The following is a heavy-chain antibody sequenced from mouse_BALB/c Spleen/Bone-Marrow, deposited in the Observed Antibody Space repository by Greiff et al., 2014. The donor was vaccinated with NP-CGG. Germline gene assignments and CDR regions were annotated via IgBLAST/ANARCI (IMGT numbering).Heavy chain of an antibody. Sequence: QVQLKESGAELAKPGASVKMSCKASGYTFTSYWMRWGKQRPGQGLEWIGYINPSTGYTEYNQRFKDKATLTADKSSSTAYMQLSSLTSEDSAVYYCARGGFAGAWFAYWGQETLVTVSA. CDR2: INPSTGYT. CDR3: ARGGFAGAWFAY. V-gene: IGHV1-7*01. CDR1: GYTFTSYW. D-gene: IGHD1-1*02. J-gene: IGHJ3*01.